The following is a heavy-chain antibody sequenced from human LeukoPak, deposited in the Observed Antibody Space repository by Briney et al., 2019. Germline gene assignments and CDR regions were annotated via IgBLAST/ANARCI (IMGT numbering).Heavy chain of an antibody. Sequence: ASVKVSCKASGYTFTGYYMHWVRQAPGQGLEWMGRINPNSGGTNYAQKFQGRVTMTRNTSISTAYMELSSLRSEDTAVYYCASSLGSGWYSALDYWGQGTLVTVSS. J-gene: IGHJ4*02. CDR2: INPNSGGT. D-gene: IGHD6-19*01. CDR1: GYTFTGYY. CDR3: ASSLGSGWYSALDY. V-gene: IGHV1-2*06.